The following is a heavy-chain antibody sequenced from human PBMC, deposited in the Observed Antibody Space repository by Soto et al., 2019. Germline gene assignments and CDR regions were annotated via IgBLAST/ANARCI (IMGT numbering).Heavy chain of an antibody. Sequence: ASVKVSCKASGYTFTSYYMHWVRQAPGQGLEWMGIINPSGGSTSYAQKFQGRVTMTRDTSMSTVYMELSSLRSEDTAVYYCARGTRGYYDSSGYLGYWGQGTLVTVSS. CDR3: ARGTRGYYDSSGYLGY. D-gene: IGHD3-22*01. J-gene: IGHJ4*02. V-gene: IGHV1-46*01. CDR1: GYTFTSYY. CDR2: INPSGGST.